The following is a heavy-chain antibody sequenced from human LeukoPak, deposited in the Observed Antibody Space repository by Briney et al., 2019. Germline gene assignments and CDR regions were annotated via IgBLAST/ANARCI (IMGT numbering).Heavy chain of an antibody. Sequence: GGSLRLSCAASGFTFSSYEMNWVRQAPGKGLEWVSYISSSGSTIYYADSVKGRFTISRDNSKNTLFLQMNSLRAEDTAVYYCAKRSAESSGYFDNWGQGTLVTVSS. D-gene: IGHD6-19*01. CDR2: ISSSGSTI. J-gene: IGHJ4*02. CDR1: GFTFSSYE. CDR3: AKRSAESSGYFDN. V-gene: IGHV3-48*03.